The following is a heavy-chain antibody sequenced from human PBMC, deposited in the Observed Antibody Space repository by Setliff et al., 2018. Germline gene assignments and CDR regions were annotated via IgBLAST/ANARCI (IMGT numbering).Heavy chain of an antibody. CDR3: ARGYYIPRGSHNVAYYYMDV. J-gene: IGHJ6*03. CDR2: IRSRPDNYAT. CDR1: GFTFSGSA. V-gene: IGHV3-73*01. D-gene: IGHD3-3*01. Sequence: GGSLRLPCVSSGFTFSGSAMHWVRQASGKGLEWVGRIRSRPDNYATTYADSVKGRFTISRDNAKNSLYLQMNGLRVEDTSVYYCARGYYIPRGSHNVAYYYMDVWGKGTPVTVSS.